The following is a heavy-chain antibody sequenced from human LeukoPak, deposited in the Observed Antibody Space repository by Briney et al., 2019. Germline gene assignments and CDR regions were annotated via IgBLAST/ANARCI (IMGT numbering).Heavy chain of an antibody. V-gene: IGHV4-39*01. CDR2: IYYSGDT. D-gene: IGHD4-11*01. CDR3: AAVTTSFDP. Sequence: SETLSLTCTVSGGSISSSSYYWGWIRQPPGNGLEWIGSIYYSGDTYYNPSLESRVTMPVDTSKNQFSLKLSSVTAADTAVYYCAAVTTSFDPWGQGTLVTVSS. CDR1: GGSISSSSYY. J-gene: IGHJ5*02.